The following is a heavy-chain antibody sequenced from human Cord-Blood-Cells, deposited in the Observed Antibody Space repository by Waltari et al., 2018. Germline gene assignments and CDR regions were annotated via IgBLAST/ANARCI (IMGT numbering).Heavy chain of an antibody. J-gene: IGHJ6*02. V-gene: IGHV1-2*04. Sequence: QVQLVQSGAEVKKPGASVKVSCKASGYTFTGYYMHWVRQAPGQGLEWMGGMNPNCVGTNSAAKVQGWVTMTTDTSISTAYMGLSRLRSYVTAVYYCARDYLGQLVPPYYYYGMDVWGQGTTVTVSS. D-gene: IGHD6-6*01. CDR1: GYTFTGYY. CDR3: ARDYLGQLVPPYYYYGMDV. CDR2: MNPNCVGT.